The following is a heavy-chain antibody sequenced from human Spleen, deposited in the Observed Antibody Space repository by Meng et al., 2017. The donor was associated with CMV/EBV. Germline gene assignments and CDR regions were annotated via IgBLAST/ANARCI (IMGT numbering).Heavy chain of an antibody. CDR2: VSPSAGGS. CDR3: ARDALQLRHNWFDP. Sequence: YAFTVFYMHWLRQAPGQGLEWMGWVSPSAGGSRIAQKFKGRVTMSRDMSINTAYMEVTGLTSDDTAVYYCARDALQLRHNWFDPWGQGTLVTVSS. CDR1: YAFTVFY. V-gene: IGHV1-2*02. D-gene: IGHD6-13*01. J-gene: IGHJ5*02.